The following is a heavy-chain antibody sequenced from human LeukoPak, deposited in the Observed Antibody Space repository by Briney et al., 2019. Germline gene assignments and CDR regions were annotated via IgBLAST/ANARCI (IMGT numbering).Heavy chain of an antibody. J-gene: IGHJ4*02. Sequence: GGSLRLSCAASGFTFSSYAMSWVRQAPGKGLEWVSAISGSGDSTNYADSVKGRFTISRDNSKNTLYLQMNSLRAEDTAVYYCAKEEGYYDSSGYYRSGYFDYWGQGTLVTVSS. CDR1: GFTFSSYA. CDR3: AKEEGYYDSSGYYRSGYFDY. V-gene: IGHV3-23*01. D-gene: IGHD3-22*01. CDR2: ISGSGDST.